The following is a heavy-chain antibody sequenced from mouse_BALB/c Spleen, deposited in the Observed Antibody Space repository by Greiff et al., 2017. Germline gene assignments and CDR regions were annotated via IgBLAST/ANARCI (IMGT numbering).Heavy chain of an antibody. J-gene: IGHJ2*01. CDR1: GYTFTSYW. CDR3: ARSYYGNFDY. D-gene: IGHD2-10*01. V-gene: IGHV1-7*01. CDR2: INPSTGYT. Sequence: QVHVKQSGAELAKPGASVKMSCKASGYTFTSYWMHWVKQRPGQGLEWIGYINPSTGYTEYNQKFKDKATLTADKSSSTAYMQLSSLTSEDSAVYYCARSYYGNFDYWGQDTTLTVSS.